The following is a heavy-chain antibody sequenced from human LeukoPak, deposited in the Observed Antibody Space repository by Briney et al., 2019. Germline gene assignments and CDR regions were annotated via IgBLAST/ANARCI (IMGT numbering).Heavy chain of an antibody. D-gene: IGHD4-23*01. V-gene: IGHV3-66*02. J-gene: IGHJ4*02. CDR1: GFTVSSNY. CDR3: ARDSGNYYFDY. Sequence: GGSLRLSCAASGFTVSSNYMSWVRQAPGKGLEWVSVIYSGGSTYYADSVKGRFTISRDDSKNTLYLQMNSLRAEDTAVYYCARDSGNYYFDYWGQGTLVTVSS. CDR2: IYSGGST.